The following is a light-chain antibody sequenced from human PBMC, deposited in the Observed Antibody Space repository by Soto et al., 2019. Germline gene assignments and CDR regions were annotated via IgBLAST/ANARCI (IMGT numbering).Light chain of an antibody. CDR3: QQRSNWPGT. CDR1: QSVSSY. V-gene: IGKV3-11*01. J-gene: IGKJ2*01. CDR2: DAS. Sequence: EIVLTQSPATLSLSPGERATLSCRASQSVSSYLAWYQQKPGQAPRLLIYDASNRATGIPARFSGSGSGTDFTLTISSLVPEDCAGYYCQQRSNWPGTFGQGTKLEIK.